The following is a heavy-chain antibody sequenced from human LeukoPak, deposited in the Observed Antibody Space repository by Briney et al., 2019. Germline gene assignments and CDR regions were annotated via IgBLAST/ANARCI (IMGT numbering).Heavy chain of an antibody. CDR2: ISGSGGST. CDR1: GFTFSSYA. J-gene: IGHJ4*02. Sequence: GGSLRLSCAASGFTFSSYAMSWVRQAPGKGLEWVSAISGSGGSTYYADSVKGRFTISRDNSKNTLYLQMNSLRAEDTAVYYCAKDSLQRSGWYSGYWGQGTLVTVSS. V-gene: IGHV3-23*01. CDR3: AKDSLQRSGWYSGY. D-gene: IGHD6-19*01.